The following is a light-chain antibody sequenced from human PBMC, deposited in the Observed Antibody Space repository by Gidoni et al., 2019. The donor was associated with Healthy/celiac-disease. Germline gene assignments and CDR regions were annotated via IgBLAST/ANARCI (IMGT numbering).Light chain of an antibody. V-gene: IGKV1-33*01. Sequence: DIQMTQSPSSLSASVGDRVTITCQASQDISHSLNWYQQKPGKATKLLIYDASNFETGVPSRCSGSGSGTDFTFTIISLQAEDIATYYCQQYDNLPPLFGQGTKLEIK. CDR2: DAS. CDR3: QQYDNLPPL. J-gene: IGKJ2*01. CDR1: QDISHS.